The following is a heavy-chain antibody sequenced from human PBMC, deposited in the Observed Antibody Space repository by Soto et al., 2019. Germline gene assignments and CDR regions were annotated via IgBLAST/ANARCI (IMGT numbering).Heavy chain of an antibody. CDR1: GFSFSSYG. Sequence: EVQLLESGGGLVQPGGSLRLSCAASGFSFSSYGMSWVRQAPGKGLEWVSAISSSGGSAYYADSVKGRFTISRDNSNNTLYLQMNSQRAEDTAVYYCARGATSPSYWGQGTLVTVSS. J-gene: IGHJ4*02. V-gene: IGHV3-23*01. CDR3: ARGATSPSY. CDR2: ISSSGGSA.